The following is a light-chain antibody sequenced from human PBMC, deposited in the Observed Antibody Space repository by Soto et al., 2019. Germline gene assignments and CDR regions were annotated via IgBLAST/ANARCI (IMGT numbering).Light chain of an antibody. Sequence: EIVMTQSPATLSVSPGERATLSCRASQSVGSNLAWYQQKPGQAPRLLIYGASTRATGIPARFSGSGSGTEFTLTISSLQSEDFAVYYCQQYNNWWTFGQGTKVDSK. J-gene: IGKJ1*01. CDR2: GAS. CDR1: QSVGSN. CDR3: QQYNNWWT. V-gene: IGKV3-15*01.